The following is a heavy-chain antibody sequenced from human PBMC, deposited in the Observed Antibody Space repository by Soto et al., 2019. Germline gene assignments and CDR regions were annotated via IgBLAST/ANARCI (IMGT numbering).Heavy chain of an antibody. D-gene: IGHD3-22*01. CDR2: IIPIFGTA. Sequence: GXSVKVSCKASVGTFSSYAISWVRQAPGQGLEWMGGIIPIFGTANYAQKFQGRVTITADKSTSTAYMELSSLRSEDTAVYYCAREHSEYYYDSSGYSLGDFDIWGQGTMVTVS. J-gene: IGHJ3*02. CDR3: AREHSEYYYDSSGYSLGDFDI. V-gene: IGHV1-69*06. CDR1: VGTFSSYA.